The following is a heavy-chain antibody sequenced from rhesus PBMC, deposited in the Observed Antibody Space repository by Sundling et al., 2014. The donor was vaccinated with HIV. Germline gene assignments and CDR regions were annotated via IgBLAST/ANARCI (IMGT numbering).Heavy chain of an antibody. D-gene: IGHD2-39*01. J-gene: IGHJ4*01. V-gene: IGHV4-165*01. CDR2: IGGNSGST. CDR3: ARVDGLRGFDY. CDR1: GGSMSGYY. Sequence: QVQLQESGPGLVKPSETLSLTCAVSGGSMSGYYWNWIRQPPGKGLEWIGYIGGNSGSTDYNPSLKSRVSISTDTSKNQFSLKVKSVTAADTAVYYCARVDGLRGFDYWGQGVLVAVSS.